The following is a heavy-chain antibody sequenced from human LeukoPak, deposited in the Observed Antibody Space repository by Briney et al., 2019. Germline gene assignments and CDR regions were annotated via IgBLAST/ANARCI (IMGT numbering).Heavy chain of an antibody. CDR2: IKQDESES. CDR3: ARVFAYDFWSGYYIDY. V-gene: IGHV3-7*01. D-gene: IGHD3-3*01. J-gene: IGHJ4*02. CDR1: GFNFSSYR. Sequence: GGSLRHSCEAPGFNFSSYRMSWVRQSPGKGLERVAPIKQDESESYYVDSVKGRFTISRDNAKNSLFLQMNSVRAEDTAVYYCARVFAYDFWSGYYIDYWGRGTLVSVSS.